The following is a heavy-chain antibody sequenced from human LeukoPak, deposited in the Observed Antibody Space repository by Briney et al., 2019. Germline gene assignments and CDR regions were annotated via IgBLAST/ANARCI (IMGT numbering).Heavy chain of an antibody. CDR1: GGSFSDYY. Sequence: SETLSLTCAVSGGSFSDYYWTWIRQPPGKGLEWIGEINHSGNTRYNPSLRSRVTLSVDPSNAHFSLHLSFVTAADTAVYYCARSITMVRGVLPWGQGTLVTVSS. V-gene: IGHV4-34*01. CDR2: INHSGNT. CDR3: ARSITMVRGVLP. D-gene: IGHD3-10*01. J-gene: IGHJ5*02.